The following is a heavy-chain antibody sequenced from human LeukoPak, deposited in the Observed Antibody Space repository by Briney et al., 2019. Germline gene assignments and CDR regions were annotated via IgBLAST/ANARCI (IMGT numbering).Heavy chain of an antibody. CDR2: INPSGGST. CDR1: GYTFTSYY. V-gene: IGHV1-46*01. J-gene: IGHJ6*03. Sequence: ASVTVSCKASGYTFTSYYMHWVRQAPGQGLEWMGIINPSGGSTSYAQKFQGRVTMTRDTSTSTVYMELSSLRSEDTAVYYCARATDCSSTSCYTPYYYYYYMDVWGKGTTVTVSS. CDR3: ARATDCSSTSCYTPYYYYYYMDV. D-gene: IGHD2-2*02.